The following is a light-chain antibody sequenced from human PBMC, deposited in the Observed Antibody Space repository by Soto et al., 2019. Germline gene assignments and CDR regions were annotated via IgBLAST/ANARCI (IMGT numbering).Light chain of an antibody. J-gene: IGLJ2*01. CDR2: LEGSGSY. V-gene: IGLV4-60*02. CDR3: AAWDDSLKGPI. CDR1: SGHSSYI. Sequence: QSVLTQSSSASASLGSSVKLTCTLSSGHSSYIIAWHQQQPGKAPRYLMKLEGSGSYNKGSGVPDRFSGSSSGADRYLTISNLQFDDEADYYCAAWDDSLKGPIFGGGTQLTVL.